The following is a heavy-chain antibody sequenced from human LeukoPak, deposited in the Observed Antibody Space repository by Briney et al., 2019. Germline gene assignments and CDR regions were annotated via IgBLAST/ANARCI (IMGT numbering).Heavy chain of an antibody. J-gene: IGHJ5*02. D-gene: IGHD6-19*01. CDR1: GGSINSYY. CDR2: IYYSGDT. Sequence: SETLSLTCTVSGGSINSYYWSWIRQPPGKGLEWIGYIYYSGDTNYSPSLKSRVTISVDRSKNQFSLNLKSVTAADTAVYHCARVYSSGWYQWFDPWGQGILVTVSS. CDR3: ARVYSSGWYQWFDP. V-gene: IGHV4-59*13.